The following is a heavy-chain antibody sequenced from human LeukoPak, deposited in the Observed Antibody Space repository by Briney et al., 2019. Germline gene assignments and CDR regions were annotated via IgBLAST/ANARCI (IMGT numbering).Heavy chain of an antibody. V-gene: IGHV1-46*01. CDR2: INPSGGST. J-gene: IGHJ4*02. Sequence: ASVKVSCKASGYTFTDFYIHWVRQAPGQGLEWMGIINPSGGSTSYAQKFQGRVTMTRDMSTSTVYMELSSLRSEDTAVYYCARDRGGYNSYYFDYWGQGTLVTVSS. CDR1: GYTFTDFY. CDR3: ARDRGGYNSYYFDY. D-gene: IGHD5-24*01.